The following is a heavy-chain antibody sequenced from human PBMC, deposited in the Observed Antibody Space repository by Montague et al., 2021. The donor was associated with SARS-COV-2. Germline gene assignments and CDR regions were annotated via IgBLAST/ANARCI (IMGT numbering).Heavy chain of an antibody. CDR2: IYYTGST. CDR3: TCAQNTCFSAYCVNYFDF. CDR1: GGSISSYY. J-gene: IGHJ4*02. V-gene: IGHV4-59*01. Sequence: SETLSLTCGVSGGSISSYYWFWIRQPPGRGLEWIGYIYYTGSTKYNPSPKTRVTLSLDTPTNHFPLTLSSVTAADTAVYYCTCAQNTCFSAYCVNYFDFWGLGALVTVSS. D-gene: IGHD5-12*01.